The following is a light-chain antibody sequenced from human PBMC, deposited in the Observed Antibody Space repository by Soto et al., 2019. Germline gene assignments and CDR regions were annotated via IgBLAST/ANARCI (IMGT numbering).Light chain of an antibody. CDR2: EVS. CDR3: TSYTRDTALV. J-gene: IGLJ1*01. CDR1: SSDVGTYNY. Sequence: QSVLTQPASVSGSPGQSITISCTGTSSDVGTYNYVSWYQHHPGKAPKLIIYEVSNRPSGVSNRFSGSESGSTASLTISGLQAEDEADYHCTSYTRDTALVFGTGTKLTVL. V-gene: IGLV2-14*01.